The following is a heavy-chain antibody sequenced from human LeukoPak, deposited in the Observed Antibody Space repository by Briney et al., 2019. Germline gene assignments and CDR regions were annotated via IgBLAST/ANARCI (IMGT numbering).Heavy chain of an antibody. D-gene: IGHD6-6*01. CDR3: ARMDSSSSNRAFDI. J-gene: IGHJ3*02. CDR2: IYHSGST. Sequence: KPSQTLSLTCTVSGGSISSGYYWGWIRQPPGKGLEWIGSIYHSGSTYYNPSLKSRVTISVDTSKNQFSLKLSSVTAADTAVYYCARMDSSSSNRAFDIWGQGTMVTVSS. V-gene: IGHV4-38-2*02. CDR1: GGSISSGYY.